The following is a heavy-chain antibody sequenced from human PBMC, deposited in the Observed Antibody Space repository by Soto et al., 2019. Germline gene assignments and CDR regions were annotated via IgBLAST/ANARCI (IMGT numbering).Heavy chain of an antibody. V-gene: IGHV1-69*01. D-gene: IGHD1-20*01. J-gene: IGHJ6*02. CDR2: IIPLHNTS. CDR3: ASWSNWNPLYYDGLDV. Sequence: QVQLLQSGAEVKKPGSSVKVSCKVSGGAFNNYALNWVRHGPGQGLEWLGGIIPLHNTSNYSLKFLGRVTVTADFSSTTVYMELNSLTSDYTATYYCASWSNWNPLYYDGLDVWGQGTTVTVSS. CDR1: GGAFNNYA.